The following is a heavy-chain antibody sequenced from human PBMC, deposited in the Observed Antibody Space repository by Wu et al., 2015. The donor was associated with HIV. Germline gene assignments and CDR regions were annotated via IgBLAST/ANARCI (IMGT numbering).Heavy chain of an antibody. CDR2: ISANNGDT. V-gene: IGHV1-18*01. Sequence: QIQLVQSEAKLKKSGTSVRVSCQTSGYTFSSYGISWVRQAPGQGLEWMGWISANNGDTNYALKFQGRVIMTTDTSTSTAYMELRSLKSDDTAVYYCAREGVDAFDPWGQGTLVTVSS. J-gene: IGHJ5*02. CDR1: GYTFSSYG. CDR3: AREGVDAFDP. D-gene: IGHD5-12*01.